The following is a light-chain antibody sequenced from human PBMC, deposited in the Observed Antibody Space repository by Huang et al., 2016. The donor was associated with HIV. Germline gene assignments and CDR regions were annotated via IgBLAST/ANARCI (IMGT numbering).Light chain of an antibody. CDR1: QSVSGTY. Sequence: IVLTQSPGTLSLSPGGRATLSCRASQSVSGTYLAWYQQNPGQAPRLLIYGTSIRATGIPDRFSGSGSATDFTLTISRLEPEDFAVYYCQQYGTSPPSLTFGGGTKVEIK. V-gene: IGKV3-20*01. J-gene: IGKJ4*01. CDR3: QQYGTSPPSLT. CDR2: GTS.